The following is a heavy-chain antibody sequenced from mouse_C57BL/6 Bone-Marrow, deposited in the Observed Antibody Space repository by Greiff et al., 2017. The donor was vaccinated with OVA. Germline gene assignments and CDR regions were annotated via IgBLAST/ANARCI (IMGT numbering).Heavy chain of an antibody. Sequence: EVKLVESDGGLVQPKGSLKLSCAASGFSFNTYAMNWVRQAPGKGLEWVARIRSKSNNYATYYADSVKDRFTISRDDSESMLYLQMNNLKTEDTAMYYCVINWCYAMDYWGQGTSVTVSS. V-gene: IGHV10-1*01. CDR2: IRSKSNNYAT. D-gene: IGHD4-1*02. J-gene: IGHJ4*01. CDR1: GFSFNTYA. CDR3: VINWCYAMDY.